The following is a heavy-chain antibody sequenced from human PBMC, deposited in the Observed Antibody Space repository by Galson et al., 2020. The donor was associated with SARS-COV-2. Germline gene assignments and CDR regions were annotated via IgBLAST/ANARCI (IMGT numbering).Heavy chain of an antibody. V-gene: IGHV3-7*01. CDR3: ARDGTYYYDSSGYYGHTFSDY. J-gene: IGHJ4*02. Sequence: GSLRLSCAASGFTFSSYWMSWVRQAPGKGLEWVANIKQDGSEKYYVDSVKGRFTISRDNAKNSLYLQMNSLRAEDTAVYYCARDGTYYYDSSGYYGHTFSDYWGQGTLVTVSS. CDR2: IKQDGSEK. CDR1: GFTFSSYW. D-gene: IGHD3-22*01.